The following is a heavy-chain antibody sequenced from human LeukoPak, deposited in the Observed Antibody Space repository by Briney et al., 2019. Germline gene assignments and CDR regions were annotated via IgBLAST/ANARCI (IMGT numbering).Heavy chain of an antibody. CDR2: VTWNGGTI. V-gene: IGHV3-9*01. D-gene: IGHD3-10*01. CDR3: ATRYASGPIADY. Sequence: GGSLRLSCAASGFSFDDFAMHWVRQAPGKGLEWVSGVTWNGGTIDYADSVKGRFTISRDNAKNSLYLQMNSLRAEDTALYYCATRYASGPIADYWGQGTLVTVSS. J-gene: IGHJ4*02. CDR1: GFSFDDFA.